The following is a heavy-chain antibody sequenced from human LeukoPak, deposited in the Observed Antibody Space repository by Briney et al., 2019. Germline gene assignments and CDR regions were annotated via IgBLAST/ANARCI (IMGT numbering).Heavy chain of an antibody. V-gene: IGHV2-5*02. D-gene: IGHD6-13*01. J-gene: IGHJ4*02. CDR1: GFSLSTSGVG. CDR3: AHNEPGIAAAGYYFDY. CDR2: IYWDDDK. Sequence: SGPTLVKPTQTLTLTCTFSGFSLSTSGVGVGWIRQPPGKALEWLALIYWDDDKRYSPSLKSRLTITKDTSKNQVVLTMTNMDPVDTATYYCAHNEPGIAAAGYYFDYWGQGTLVTVSS.